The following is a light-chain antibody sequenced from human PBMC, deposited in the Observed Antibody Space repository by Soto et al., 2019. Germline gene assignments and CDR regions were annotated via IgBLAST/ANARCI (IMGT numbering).Light chain of an antibody. CDR3: AAWEDSLSGWV. J-gene: IGLJ3*02. CDR2: RNN. CDR1: SSNIGINF. Sequence: QSVLTQPPSASGTPGQRVTISCSGTSSNIGINFVYWYQQLPGTAPKLLIYRNNQRPSGVPDRFSGFKSGTSASLAISGLRSEDEADYYCAAWEDSLSGWVFGGGTKVTVL. V-gene: IGLV1-47*01.